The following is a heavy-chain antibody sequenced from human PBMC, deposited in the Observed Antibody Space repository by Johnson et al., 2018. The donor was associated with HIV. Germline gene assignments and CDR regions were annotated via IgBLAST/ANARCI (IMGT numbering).Heavy chain of an antibody. CDR3: AKDFIAAAGHDAFDI. J-gene: IGHJ3*02. V-gene: IGHV3-30*02. CDR2: IRNDGSNK. CDR1: GFSFSKYW. Sequence: QVQLVESGGGLVQPGGSLRVSCAASGFSFSKYWMTWVRQAPGKGLEWVAFIRNDGSNKYYADSVKGRFTISRDNSKNTLYLQMNSLRAEDTAVYYCAKDFIAAAGHDAFDIWGQGTMVTVSS. D-gene: IGHD6-13*01.